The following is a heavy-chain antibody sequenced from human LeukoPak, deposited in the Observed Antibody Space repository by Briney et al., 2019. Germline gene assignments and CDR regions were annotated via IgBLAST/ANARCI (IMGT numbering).Heavy chain of an antibody. D-gene: IGHD2-15*01. CDR3: ARGPTSRGVAFGY. Sequence: PSETLSLTCAVYGGSFSGYYWSWIRQPPGKGLEWIGNIFYSGSTYYSPSLKSRVTISLDTSRNQFSLKLNSVTAADTAVYYCARGPTSRGVAFGYWGQGTLVTVSS. V-gene: IGHV4-34*01. CDR1: GGSFSGYY. CDR2: IFYSGST. J-gene: IGHJ4*02.